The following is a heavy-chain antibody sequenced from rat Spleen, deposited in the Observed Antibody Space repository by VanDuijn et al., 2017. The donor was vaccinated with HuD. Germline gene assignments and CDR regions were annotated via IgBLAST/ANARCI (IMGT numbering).Heavy chain of an antibody. Sequence: EVQLVESGGGLVQPGRSMKLSCAASGFIFSDFYLAWVRQAPTKGLEWVASISTGGGNTYYRDSVKGRFTISRDNAKRILYLQIDSLTSEDSATYYCARHRQYYYSSYIGYWGQGVMVTVSS. CDR2: ISTGGGNT. CDR3: ARHRQYYYSSYIGY. J-gene: IGHJ2*01. V-gene: IGHV5-25*01. D-gene: IGHD1-2*01. CDR1: GFIFSDFY.